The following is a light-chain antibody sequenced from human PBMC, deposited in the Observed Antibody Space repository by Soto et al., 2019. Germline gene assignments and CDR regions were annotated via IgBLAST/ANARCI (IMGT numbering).Light chain of an antibody. V-gene: IGLV1-40*01. CDR1: SSNIGRGYD. CDR3: QTFDSSLTISWV. Sequence: QLVLTQPPSVSGAPGQRVTISCTGSSSNIGRGYDVHWYQQFPGSAPRLLLSGDSNRPSGVPDRFSGSRSGTSASLAITGLQAEDEADYYCQTFDSSLTISWVFGGGPKLTVL. CDR2: GDS. J-gene: IGLJ3*02.